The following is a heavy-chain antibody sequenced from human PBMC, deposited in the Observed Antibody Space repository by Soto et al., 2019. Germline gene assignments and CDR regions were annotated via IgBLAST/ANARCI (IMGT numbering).Heavy chain of an antibody. V-gene: IGHV4-59*01. J-gene: IGHJ5*02. Sequence: SETLSLTCTVSGGSISSYYWSWIRQPPGKGLEWIGYIYYSGSTNYNPSLKSRVTISVDTSKNQFSLKLSSVTAADTAVYYCARERARYSSLFDPWGQGTLVTVSS. CDR3: ARERARYSSLFDP. CDR1: GGSISSYY. CDR2: IYYSGST. D-gene: IGHD6-13*01.